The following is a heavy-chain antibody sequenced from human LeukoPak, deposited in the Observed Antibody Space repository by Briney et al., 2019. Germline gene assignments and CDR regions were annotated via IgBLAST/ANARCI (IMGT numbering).Heavy chain of an antibody. CDR2: IWYDGSNK. Sequence: GGPLRLSCAASGFTFSSYGMHWVRHAPGKGLEWVAVIWYDGSNKFYADSVKGRFTISRDNSKNTLYLQMNSLRAEDTAVYYCARGETYDFWSGYYTSFDPWGQGTLVTVSS. D-gene: IGHD3-3*01. V-gene: IGHV3-33*01. J-gene: IGHJ5*02. CDR1: GFTFSSYG. CDR3: ARGETYDFWSGYYTSFDP.